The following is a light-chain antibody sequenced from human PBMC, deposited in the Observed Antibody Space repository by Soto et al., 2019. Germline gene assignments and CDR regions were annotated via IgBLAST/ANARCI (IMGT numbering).Light chain of an antibody. Sequence: QLVLTQPRSVSGSPGQSVTISCSGTNSDVGYYDYVSWYQQHPGEGPKVIIYDVNKRPSGVPDRFSASKSGNTASLTISGLQTADEAVYYCCSYAGISSVLFGGGTKLTVL. CDR1: NSDVGYYDY. J-gene: IGLJ2*01. CDR2: DVN. V-gene: IGLV2-11*01. CDR3: CSYAGISSVL.